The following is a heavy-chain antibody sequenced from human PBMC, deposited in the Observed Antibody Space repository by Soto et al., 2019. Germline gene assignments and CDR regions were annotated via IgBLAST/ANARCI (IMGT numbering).Heavy chain of an antibody. J-gene: IGHJ6*02. CDR1: GFTFISYA. CDR3: AKDGYCSSTSCYVWGRYYYGMDV. Sequence: GGSLRLSCAASGFTFISYAMSWVLQAPWKGLEWVSAISGSGGSTYYADSVKGRFTISRDNSKNTLYLQMNSLRAEDTAVYYCAKDGYCSSTSCYVWGRYYYGMDVWGQGTTVTVSS. CDR2: ISGSGGST. V-gene: IGHV3-23*01. D-gene: IGHD2-2*03.